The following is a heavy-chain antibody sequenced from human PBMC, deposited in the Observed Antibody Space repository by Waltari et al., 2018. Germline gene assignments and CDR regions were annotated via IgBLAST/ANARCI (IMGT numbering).Heavy chain of an antibody. V-gene: IGHV1-69*01. J-gene: IGHJ3*02. CDR2: IIPVFLSA. Sequence: QVQLVQSGAEVKKPGSSVKVSCKASGGTFSNYAITWVRQAPGQGLEWMGGIIPVFLSANDAQNFLERVTITADESTSTAYMELMGLTSDDTAVYYCARPRTTVGTGLWNDGLQIWGQGTLVTVSS. CDR1: GGTFSNYA. D-gene: IGHD1-1*01. CDR3: ARPRTTVGTGLWNDGLQI.